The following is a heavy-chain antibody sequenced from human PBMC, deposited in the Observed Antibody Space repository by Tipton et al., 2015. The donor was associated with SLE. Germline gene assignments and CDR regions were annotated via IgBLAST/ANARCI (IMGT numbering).Heavy chain of an antibody. V-gene: IGHV4-59*12. J-gene: IGHJ6*03. CDR2: IYHSGST. D-gene: IGHD3/OR15-3a*01. Sequence: LRLSCTVSGGSIGSYYWSWIRQPPGEGLEWIGYIYHSGSTNCNPSFKSRVTISVDTSKDQFSLKLSSVTAADTAVYYCARAPGLERDYYYYYYMDVWGKGTTVTVSS. CDR3: ARAPGLERDYYYYYYMDV. CDR1: GGSIGSYY.